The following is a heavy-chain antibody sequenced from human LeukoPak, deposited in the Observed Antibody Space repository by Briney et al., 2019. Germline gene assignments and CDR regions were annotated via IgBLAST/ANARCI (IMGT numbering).Heavy chain of an antibody. CDR3: AAEAAYYYDSRDAFDV. CDR2: IVVGSGNT. CDR1: GFTFTSSA. V-gene: IGHV1-58*01. J-gene: IGHJ3*01. D-gene: IGHD3-22*01. Sequence: SVTVSCKASGFTFTSSAVQRVRQARGQRLEWIGWIVVGSGNTNYAQKFQERVTITRDMSTSLVYMELSSLRSEDTAVYYCAAEAAYYYDSRDAFDVWGQGTMVTVSS.